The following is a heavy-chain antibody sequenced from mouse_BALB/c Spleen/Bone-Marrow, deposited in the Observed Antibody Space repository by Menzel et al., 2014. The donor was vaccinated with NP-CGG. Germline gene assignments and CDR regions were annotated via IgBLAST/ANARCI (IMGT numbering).Heavy chain of an antibody. D-gene: IGHD2-14*01. CDR2: IYPGSGNT. Sequence: QVQLQQSGPELVKPEASVKISCKASGYTFTDYYINWVKQRPGQGLEWIGWIYPGSGNTKYNEKFKGKATLTVDTSSSTAYKHLSSLTSDETAVYFCARRRYDVGYFDFCGAGTTVTISS. CDR3: ARRRYDVGYFDF. CDR1: GYTFTDYY. V-gene: IGHV1-84*02. J-gene: IGHJ1*01.